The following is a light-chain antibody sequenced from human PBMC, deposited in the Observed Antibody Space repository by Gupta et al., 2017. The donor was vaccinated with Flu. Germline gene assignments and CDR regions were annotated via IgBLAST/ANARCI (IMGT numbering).Light chain of an antibody. V-gene: IGKV3-15*01. CDR1: QDVSSN. Sequence: IVMTQSPATLSVSPGERATLSCRASQDVSSNLAWYQQKPGQAPRLLIYGASTRATGIPARFSGSGSGTEFTLTISSLQSEDFAVYYCHHYTHWLYTFGQGTKLEIK. J-gene: IGKJ2*01. CDR2: GAS. CDR3: HHYTHWLYT.